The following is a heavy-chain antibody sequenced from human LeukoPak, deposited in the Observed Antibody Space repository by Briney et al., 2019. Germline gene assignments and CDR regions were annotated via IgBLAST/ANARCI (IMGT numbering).Heavy chain of an antibody. CDR2: INPNSGGT. J-gene: IGHJ4*02. D-gene: IGHD2-15*01. CDR1: GYTFTGYY. V-gene: IGHV1-2*02. CDR3: ARDLGYCSGGSCYSMVDY. Sequence: ASVKVSCKASGYTFTGYYMHWVRQAPGQGLEWMGWINPNSGGTNYAQKFQGRVTMTRDTSNSTAYMELSRLRSDDTAVYYCARDLGYCSGGSCYSMVDYWGQGTLVTVSS.